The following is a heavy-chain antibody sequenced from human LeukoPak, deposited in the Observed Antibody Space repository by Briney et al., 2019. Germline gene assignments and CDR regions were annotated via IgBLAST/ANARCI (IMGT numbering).Heavy chain of an antibody. CDR3: ARGGGVGWFDP. CDR1: GGSFSGHY. J-gene: IGHJ5*02. CDR2: INHSGST. Sequence: PSETLSLSSAVSGGSFSGHYWSWIRQPPGKGLEWIGEINHSGSTNYNPSLKSRVTISVDTSKNQFSLKLSSVTAADAAVYYCARGGGVGWFDPWGQGTLVTVSS. D-gene: IGHD4-23*01. V-gene: IGHV4-34*01.